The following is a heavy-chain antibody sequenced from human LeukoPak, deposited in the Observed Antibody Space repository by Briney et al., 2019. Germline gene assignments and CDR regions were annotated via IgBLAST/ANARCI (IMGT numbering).Heavy chain of an antibody. J-gene: IGHJ4*02. CDR1: GFTFCDYY. CDR3: ARAARGNYLHY. V-gene: IGHV3-11*04. CDR2: ISSSSSTI. D-gene: IGHD4-11*01. Sequence: GGSLRLSCAASGFTFCDYYMSSIRQAPGKRLECASYISSSSSTIYYADSVKGRFTISRDNAKNSLYLQMNSLRAEDTAVYYCARAARGNYLHYWGQGTLVTVSS.